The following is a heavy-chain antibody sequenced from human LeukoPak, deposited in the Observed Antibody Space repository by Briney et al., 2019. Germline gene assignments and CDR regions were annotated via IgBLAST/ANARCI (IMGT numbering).Heavy chain of an antibody. CDR3: ARARSSWYGALFDY. V-gene: IGHV4-61*02. Sequence: SQTLCLTCTVSGGSFSSGSYYWGWIRQPAGKGLEWIGRIYTSGSTNYNPSLKSRHTISADTSKNEFSLKLSSVTAADTAVYYCARARSSWYGALFDYWGQGTLVTVSS. CDR2: IYTSGST. J-gene: IGHJ4*02. CDR1: GGSFSSGSYY. D-gene: IGHD6-13*01.